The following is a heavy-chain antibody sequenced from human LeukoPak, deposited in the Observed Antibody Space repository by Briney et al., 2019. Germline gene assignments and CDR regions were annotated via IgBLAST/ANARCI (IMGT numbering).Heavy chain of an antibody. Sequence: ASVRVSCKASGYTFTSYDINWVRQATGQGLEWMGWMNPNSGNTGYAQKFQGRVTMTRNTSISTAYMELSSLRSEDTAVYYCARGQTGYYYYAMDVWGQGATVTVSS. J-gene: IGHJ6*02. V-gene: IGHV1-8*01. CDR1: GYTFTSYD. CDR3: ARGQTGYYYYAMDV. CDR2: MNPNSGNT.